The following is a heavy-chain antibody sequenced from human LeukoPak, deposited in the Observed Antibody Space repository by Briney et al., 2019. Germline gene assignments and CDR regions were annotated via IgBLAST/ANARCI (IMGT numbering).Heavy chain of an antibody. Sequence: GGSLRLSCAASGFTFSSYAMHWVRQAPGKGLEWVAVISYDGSNKYYADSVKGRFTISRDNSKNTLYLQMNSLRAEDTAVYYCARQDLQDYYDSSGHFDYWSQGTLVTVSS. CDR1: GFTFSSYA. CDR2: ISYDGSNK. V-gene: IGHV3-30-3*01. J-gene: IGHJ4*02. D-gene: IGHD3-22*01. CDR3: ARQDLQDYYDSSGHFDY.